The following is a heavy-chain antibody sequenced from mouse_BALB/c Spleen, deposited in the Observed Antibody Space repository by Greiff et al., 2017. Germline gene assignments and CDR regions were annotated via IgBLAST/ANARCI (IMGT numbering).Heavy chain of an antibody. CDR2: INSNGGST. CDR3: ARDGDY. J-gene: IGHJ2*01. Sequence: EVHLVESGGGLVQPGGSLKLSCAASGFTFSSYGMSWVRQTPDKRLELVATINSNGGSTYYPDSVKGRFTISRDNAKNTLYLQMSSLKSEDTAMYYCARDGDYWGQGTTLTVSS. V-gene: IGHV5-6-3*01. CDR1: GFTFSSYG.